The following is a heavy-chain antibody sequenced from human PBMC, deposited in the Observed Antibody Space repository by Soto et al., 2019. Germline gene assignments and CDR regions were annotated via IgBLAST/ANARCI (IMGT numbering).Heavy chain of an antibody. V-gene: IGHV3-23*01. J-gene: IGHJ4*02. D-gene: IGHD3-22*01. Sequence: GGSLRLSCAASGFTFSSYAITWVRRAPGKGLEWVSTISGNGGTTYYADSVKGRFTFSRDNSKNTLYLQMNSLRAEDTAVYFCAKEGVVVMTPVDYWGQGTLVTVSS. CDR1: GFTFSSYA. CDR3: AKEGVVVMTPVDY. CDR2: ISGNGGTT.